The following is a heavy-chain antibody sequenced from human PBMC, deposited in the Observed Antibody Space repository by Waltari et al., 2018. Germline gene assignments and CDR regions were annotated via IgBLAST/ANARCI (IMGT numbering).Heavy chain of an antibody. Sequence: QVQLQQWGAGLLKPSETLSLTCAVYGGSFSGYYWSWIRQPPGKGLEWIGEINHSGSTNYNPSRKSRVTISVDTSKNQFSRKLSSVTAADTAVYYCARGLALYYYYYYMDVWGKGTTVTVSS. J-gene: IGHJ6*03. CDR3: ARGLALYYYYYYMDV. V-gene: IGHV4-34*01. CDR1: GGSFSGYY. CDR2: INHSGST.